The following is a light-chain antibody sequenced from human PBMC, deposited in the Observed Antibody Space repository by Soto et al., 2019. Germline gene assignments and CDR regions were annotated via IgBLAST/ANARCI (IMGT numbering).Light chain of an antibody. CDR2: GAS. CDR1: QSVSNY. CDR3: HQYGGSPQT. J-gene: IGKJ1*01. Sequence: EIVLTQSPGTLSLSPGERATLSCRASQSVSNYLAWYQRKPGQAPSLLIYGASSRATGIPDRFSGSGSGTDFTLTISRLEPEDFAVYYCHQYGGSPQTFGQGTKV. V-gene: IGKV3-20*01.